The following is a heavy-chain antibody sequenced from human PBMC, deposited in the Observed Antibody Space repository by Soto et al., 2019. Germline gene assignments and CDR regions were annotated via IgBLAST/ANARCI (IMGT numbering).Heavy chain of an antibody. CDR3: ARDLRSGWYTLDC. J-gene: IGHJ4*02. V-gene: IGHV3-7*04. CDR1: GFTFSSYW. CDR2: IKQDGSEK. D-gene: IGHD6-19*01. Sequence: EVQLVESGGGLVQPGGSLRLSCAASGFTFSSYWMSWVRQAPGKGLEWVANIKQDGSEKYYVDSVKGRFTISRDNAKNSVYLQMNSLRAEDTAVYYCARDLRSGWYTLDCWGQGTLVTVSS.